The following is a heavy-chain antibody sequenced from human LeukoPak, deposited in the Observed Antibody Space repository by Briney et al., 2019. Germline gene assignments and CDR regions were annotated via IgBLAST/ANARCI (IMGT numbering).Heavy chain of an antibody. CDR2: IYTSGST. CDR1: GGSFSGYY. CDR3: ARDRYYYGSGSYYPFDY. D-gene: IGHD3-10*01. Sequence: SETLSLTCAVYGGSFSGYYWSWIRQPPGKGLEWIGRIYTSGSTNYNPSLKSRVTMSVDTSKNQFSLKLSSVTAADTAVYYCARDRYYYGSGSYYPFDYWGQGTLVTVSS. V-gene: IGHV4-59*10. J-gene: IGHJ4*02.